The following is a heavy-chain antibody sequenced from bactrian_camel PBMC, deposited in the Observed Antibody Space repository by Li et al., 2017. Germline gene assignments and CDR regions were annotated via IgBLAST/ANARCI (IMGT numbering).Heavy chain of an antibody. D-gene: IGHD3*01. CDR3: ATALQSGGYGQTTSFPMPT. V-gene: IGHV3S40*01. Sequence: DVQLVESGGGLVQPGGSLRLSCGASGFTFSIYDMAWVRQAPGKGLEWVSSINGRGDSPYYADSVKGRFTVSRDNAKNTLYLQLSSLKSEDTALYYCATALQSGGYGQTTSFPMPTGARGPRSPSP. J-gene: IGHJ4*01. CDR2: INGRGDSP. CDR1: GFTFSIYD.